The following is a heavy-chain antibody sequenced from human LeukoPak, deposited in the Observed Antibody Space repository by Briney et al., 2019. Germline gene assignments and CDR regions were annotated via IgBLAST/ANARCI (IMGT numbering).Heavy chain of an antibody. Sequence: GASVKVSCKASGYTFTSYGISWVRQAPGQGLEWMGWISAYNGNTNYAQKLQGRVTMTTDTSTSTAYMELRSLRSDDTAVYYCAKGTYYGSGSYEYFDYWGQGTLVTVSS. CDR1: GYTFTSYG. V-gene: IGHV1-18*01. CDR2: ISAYNGNT. D-gene: IGHD3-10*01. J-gene: IGHJ4*02. CDR3: AKGTYYGSGSYEYFDY.